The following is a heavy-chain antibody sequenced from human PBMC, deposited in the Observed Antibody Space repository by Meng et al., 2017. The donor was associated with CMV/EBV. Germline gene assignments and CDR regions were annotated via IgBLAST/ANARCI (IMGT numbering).Heavy chain of an antibody. V-gene: IGHV3-20*04. D-gene: IGHD2-8*02. J-gene: IGHJ6*02. CDR1: GFTFDDYG. Sequence: GESLKISCAASGFTFDDYGMGWVRQAPGKELEWVSGINWNGGSTGYADSVKGRFTISRDNAKNSLYLQMNSLRAEDTALYYCARDLPYVLDGMDVWGQGTTVTVSS. CDR3: ARDLPYVLDGMDV. CDR2: INWNGGST.